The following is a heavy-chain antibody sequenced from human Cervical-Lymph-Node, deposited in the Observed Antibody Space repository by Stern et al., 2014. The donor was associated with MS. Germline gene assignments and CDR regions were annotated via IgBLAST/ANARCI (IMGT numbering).Heavy chain of an antibody. CDR1: GRTMSSHS. Sequence: QVQLVQSGAEVKKPGSSVKVSCKASGRTMSSHSMSWMRQAPGRGLEWMGRILPVVGMTNYAQSYLGRLTITADRSTHTVYMELNNLRSEDTAVYYCARASNDFYYGMDVWGQGTTVTVS. CDR3: ARASNDFYYGMDV. J-gene: IGHJ6*02. D-gene: IGHD2-8*01. V-gene: IGHV1-69*09. CDR2: ILPVVGMT.